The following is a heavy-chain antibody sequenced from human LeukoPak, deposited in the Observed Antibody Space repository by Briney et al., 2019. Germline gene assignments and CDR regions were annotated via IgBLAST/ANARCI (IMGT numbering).Heavy chain of an antibody. V-gene: IGHV3-23*01. CDR3: AKDRAMYSYASFDY. D-gene: IGHD3-16*01. J-gene: IGHJ4*02. CDR1: GFTFSRFS. CDR2: ISGIGDAT. Sequence: GGSLRLSCAASGFTFSRFSMWWVRQAPGKGLEWVSGISGIGDATFYADSVKGRFTISRDNSKNTLYLQTHSLRAEDTAVYHCAKDRAMYSYASFDYWGQGTLVIASS.